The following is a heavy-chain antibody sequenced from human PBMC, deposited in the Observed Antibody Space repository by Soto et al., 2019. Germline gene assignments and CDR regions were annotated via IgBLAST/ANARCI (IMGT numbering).Heavy chain of an antibody. V-gene: IGHV4-30-4*01. CDR3: ARAVFSSVLYIDF. J-gene: IGHJ6*03. D-gene: IGHD3-10*01. CDR1: GDSITSGDYY. Sequence: SETLSLTCTVSGDSITSGDYYWSWIRQPPGKGLEWIGYIYPSGATYYNPSLKGRVTISLETSKNRFSLNVTSATAADTAVYYCARAVFSSVLYIDFWGQGTTVTVSS. CDR2: IYPSGAT.